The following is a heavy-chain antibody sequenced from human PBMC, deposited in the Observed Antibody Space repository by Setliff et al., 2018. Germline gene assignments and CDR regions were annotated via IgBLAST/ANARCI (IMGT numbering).Heavy chain of an antibody. CDR3: AKAGGSGFGMDYLDS. CDR1: GFTFSNYA. CDR2: LTSSGAPT. Sequence: GGSLSLSCAASGFTFSNYAMSWLRQAPGKGLEWVSTLTSSGAPTYYTDSVRGRATIFRDSSGNNVYLHMNSLTAADSAMYYCAKAGGSGFGMDYLDSWGQGTLVTVSS. J-gene: IGHJ4*02. D-gene: IGHD3-3*01. V-gene: IGHV3-23*01.